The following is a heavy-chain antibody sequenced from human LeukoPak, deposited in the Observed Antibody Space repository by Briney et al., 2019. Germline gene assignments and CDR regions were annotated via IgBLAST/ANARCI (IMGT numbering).Heavy chain of an antibody. D-gene: IGHD3-10*01. Sequence: AGGSLRLSCAASGFTFSTYSMNWVRQAPGKGLEWVSYISSSSSYTNYADSVKGRFTISRDNAKNSLYLQMSSLRAEDTAVYYCARDRGYSDYTFYFDYWGQGTLVTVSS. CDR2: ISSSSSYT. CDR3: ARDRGYSDYTFYFDY. V-gene: IGHV3-21*05. J-gene: IGHJ4*02. CDR1: GFTFSTYS.